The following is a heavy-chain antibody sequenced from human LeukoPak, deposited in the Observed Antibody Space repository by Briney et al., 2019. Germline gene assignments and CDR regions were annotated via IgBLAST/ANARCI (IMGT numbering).Heavy chain of an antibody. V-gene: IGHV4-39*07. CDR1: GGSISSSSYY. CDR2: IYYSGST. D-gene: IGHD1-26*01. CDR3: ARGLWSGSYGAFDY. J-gene: IGHJ4*02. Sequence: SETLSLTCTVSGGSISSSSYYWGWIRQPPGKGLEWIGSIYYSGSTYYNPSLKSRVTISVDTSKNQFSLKLSSVTAAETAVYYCARGLWSGSYGAFDYWGQGTLVTVSS.